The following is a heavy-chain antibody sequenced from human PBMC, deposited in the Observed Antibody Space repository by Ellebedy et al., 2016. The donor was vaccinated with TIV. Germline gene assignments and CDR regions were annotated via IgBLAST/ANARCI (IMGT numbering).Heavy chain of an antibody. CDR1: GGSISSHY. Sequence: SETLSLTCSVSGGSISSHYWNWIRQPPGKGLEWIGYIYYTGSTKFNPSLKSRVTMPVDMSKNQFSLRLSSVTAADTAVYYCARRALTGDFDYWGQGTLVTVSS. V-gene: IGHV4-59*08. CDR3: ARRALTGDFDY. D-gene: IGHD7-27*01. CDR2: IYYTGST. J-gene: IGHJ4*02.